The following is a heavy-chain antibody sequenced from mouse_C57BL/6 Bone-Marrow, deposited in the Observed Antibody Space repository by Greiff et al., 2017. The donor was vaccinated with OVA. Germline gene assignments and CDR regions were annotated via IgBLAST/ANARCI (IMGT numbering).Heavy chain of an antibody. CDR2: IDPENGDT. D-gene: IGHD3-1*01. Sequence: EVQVEESGAELVRPGASVKLSCTASGFNFNDYYMHWVKQRPEQGLEWIGWIDPENGDTEYASKFPGKATLTADTSSHTAYLQLSILTSEDTAVYYCTTALREDAMDYWGQGTSVTVSS. CDR3: TTALREDAMDY. CDR1: GFNFNDYY. V-gene: IGHV14-4*01. J-gene: IGHJ4*01.